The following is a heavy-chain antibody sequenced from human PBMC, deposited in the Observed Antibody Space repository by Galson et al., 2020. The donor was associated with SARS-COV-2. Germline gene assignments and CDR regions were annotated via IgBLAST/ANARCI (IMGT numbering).Heavy chain of an antibody. Sequence: GESLKISCAASGFTFSNYDMSWVRQAPGKGLEWVSAISRSGKNTYYTDAVKGRFTISRDNSKNMLYLQMNSLRAEDTALYYCARGIDYWGQGTLVTVSS. CDR2: ISRSGKNT. V-gene: IGHV3-23*01. CDR1: GFTFSNYD. D-gene: IGHD6-13*01. CDR3: ARGIDY. J-gene: IGHJ4*02.